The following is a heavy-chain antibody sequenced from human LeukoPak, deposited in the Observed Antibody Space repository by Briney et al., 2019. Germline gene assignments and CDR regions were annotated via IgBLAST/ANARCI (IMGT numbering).Heavy chain of an antibody. Sequence: SETLSLTCTVSGGSISSSSYYWGWIRQPPGKGLEWIGSIYYSGSTYYNPSLKSRVTISVDTSKNQFSLKLSSVTAADTAVYYCARQKAVAGRDFDYWGQGTLVTVSS. J-gene: IGHJ4*02. V-gene: IGHV4-39*07. CDR1: GGSISSSSYY. D-gene: IGHD6-19*01. CDR2: IYYSGST. CDR3: ARQKAVAGRDFDY.